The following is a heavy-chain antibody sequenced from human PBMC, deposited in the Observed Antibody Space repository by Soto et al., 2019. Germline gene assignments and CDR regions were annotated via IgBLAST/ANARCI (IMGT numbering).Heavy chain of an antibody. D-gene: IGHD6-13*01. CDR1: GFTFSSYS. CDR3: ARDVEGQQLVPFDY. Sequence: PGRSLRLSCAASGFTFSSYSMNRVRQAPGKGLEWVSSISSSSSYIYYADSVKGRFTISRDNAKNSLYLQMNSLRAEDTAVYYRARDVEGQQLVPFDYWGQGTLVPV. J-gene: IGHJ4*02. V-gene: IGHV3-21*01. CDR2: ISSSSSYI.